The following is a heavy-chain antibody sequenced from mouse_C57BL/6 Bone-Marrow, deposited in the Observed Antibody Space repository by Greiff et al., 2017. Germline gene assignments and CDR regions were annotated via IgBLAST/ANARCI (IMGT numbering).Heavy chain of an antibody. V-gene: IGHV1-58*01. CDR3: AKGDYYGSSYPWYFDV. J-gene: IGHJ1*03. D-gene: IGHD1-1*01. CDR2: IYIGNGYT. CDR1: GYTFTSYG. Sequence: EVKLQESGAELVRPGSSVKMSCKTSGYTFTSYGINWVKQRPGQGLEWIGYIYIGNGYTEYNEKFKGKATLTSDTSSSTAYMQLSSLTSEDSAIYFCAKGDYYGSSYPWYFDVWGTGTTVTVSS.